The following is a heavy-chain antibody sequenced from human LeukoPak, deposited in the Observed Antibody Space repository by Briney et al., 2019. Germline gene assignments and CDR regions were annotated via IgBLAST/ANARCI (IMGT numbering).Heavy chain of an antibody. D-gene: IGHD4-23*01. CDR2: INPNSGGT. J-gene: IGHJ4*02. V-gene: IGHV1-2*02. CDR1: GYTFTGYY. CDR3: ARLGFDYGGYFDY. Sequence: ASVKVSCKASGYTFTGYYMHWVRQAPGQGLEWTGWINPNSGGTNYAQKFQGRVTMTRDTSISTAYMELSRLRSDDTAVYYCARLGFDYGGYFDYWGQGTLVTVSS.